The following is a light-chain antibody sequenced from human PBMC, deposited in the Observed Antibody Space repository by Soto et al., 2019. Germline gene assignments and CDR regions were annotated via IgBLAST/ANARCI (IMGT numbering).Light chain of an antibody. CDR3: QPYNNWPLT. V-gene: IGKV1-12*01. CDR1: QGVGGW. J-gene: IGKJ4*01. CDR2: ATS. Sequence: IQMTQSPSSVSASVGDRVTMTCRASQGVGGWLAWYQQKPGKVPKLLIYATSSLHSGVPSRFSGSGSGTDFTLTINSLQSEDFAVYYCQPYNNWPLTFGGGTKVDIK.